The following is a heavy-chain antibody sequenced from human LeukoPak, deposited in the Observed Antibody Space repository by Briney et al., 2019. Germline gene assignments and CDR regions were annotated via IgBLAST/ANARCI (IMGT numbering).Heavy chain of an antibody. J-gene: IGHJ5*02. CDR1: GFTFSSYS. D-gene: IGHD3-22*01. CDR2: ISSSSSYI. CDR3: ARVRASQDYYDSSGYPQPLWFDP. Sequence: KTGGSLRLSCAASGFTFSSYSMNWVRQAPGKGLEWVSSISSSSSYIYYADSVKGRFTISRDNSQNTLFLQMNSLRAEDTAVYYCARVRASQDYYDSSGYPQPLWFDPWGQGTLVTVSS. V-gene: IGHV3-21*01.